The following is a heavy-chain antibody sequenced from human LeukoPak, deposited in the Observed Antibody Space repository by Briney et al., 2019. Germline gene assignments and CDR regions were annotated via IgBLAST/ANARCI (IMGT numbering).Heavy chain of an antibody. J-gene: IGHJ6*03. CDR3: VRGRNVKWVPGVGGNPRASRYYYYMDV. Sequence: SETLSLTCGVYGGSVTGFSWSWIRQSPVKGLESIGEINHSGGTNYAPSLQSRVTLSLDTSKDQFSLTLTSVTAADTAVYYCVRGRNVKWVPGVGGNPRASRYYYYMDVWGKGTTVTVSS. CDR2: INHSGGT. V-gene: IGHV4-34*01. CDR1: GGSVTGFS. D-gene: IGHD4-23*01.